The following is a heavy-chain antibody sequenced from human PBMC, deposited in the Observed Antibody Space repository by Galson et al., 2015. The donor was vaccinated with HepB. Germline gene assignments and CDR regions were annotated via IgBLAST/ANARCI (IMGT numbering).Heavy chain of an antibody. J-gene: IGHJ6*03. Sequence: SLRLSCAASGFTFSSYGRHWVRQAPGKGLEWVAVISYDGSNKYYADSVKGRFTISRDNSKNTLYLQMNSLRAEDTAVYYCAKVGATAYYYYYMDVWGKGTTVTVSS. D-gene: IGHD1-26*01. CDR1: GFTFSSYG. V-gene: IGHV3-30*18. CDR3: AKVGATAYYYYYMDV. CDR2: ISYDGSNK.